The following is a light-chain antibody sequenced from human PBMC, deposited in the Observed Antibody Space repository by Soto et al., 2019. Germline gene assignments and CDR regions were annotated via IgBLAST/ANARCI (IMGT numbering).Light chain of an antibody. J-gene: IGLJ2*01. V-gene: IGLV2-14*01. Sequence: QSALTQPASVSGSPGQSITISCTGTSSDVGSYNYVSWYQQHPGKAPQVLIYEVSNRPSGVSNRFSGSKSGTSASLAISRLQSEDEADYFCAAWDDSLHGPVFGGGTKLTVL. CDR1: SSDVGSYNY. CDR2: EVS. CDR3: AAWDDSLHGPV.